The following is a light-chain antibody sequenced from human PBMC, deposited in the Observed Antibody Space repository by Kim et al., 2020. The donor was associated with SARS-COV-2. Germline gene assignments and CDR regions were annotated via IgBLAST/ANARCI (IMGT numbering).Light chain of an antibody. CDR1: QSVSSN. CDR3: QQYNDWPPLT. V-gene: IGKV3-15*01. CDR2: GAS. Sequence: SPGERATRSCRASQSVSSNLAWYQQKPGQAPRLLIYGASTRATGIPARFSGSGSGTEFILTVSSLQSEDFAVYYCQQYNDWPPLTFGAGTKVDIK. J-gene: IGKJ4*01.